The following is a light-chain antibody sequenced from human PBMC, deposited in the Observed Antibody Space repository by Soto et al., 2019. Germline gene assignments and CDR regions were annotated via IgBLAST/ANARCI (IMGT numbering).Light chain of an antibody. CDR2: LTP. J-gene: IGKJ1*01. CDR3: HQRQSWPRT. V-gene: IGKV3D-20*02. CDR1: HSVSSSY. Sequence: IVLTESPCTLSLSPGERATLPCRASHSVSSSYLACYQHKPGQAPRLPIYLTPHRSAGIPARFSGSGSGTNFTLTISDVEPEDFAVYYCHQRQSWPRTFGQGTKVDI.